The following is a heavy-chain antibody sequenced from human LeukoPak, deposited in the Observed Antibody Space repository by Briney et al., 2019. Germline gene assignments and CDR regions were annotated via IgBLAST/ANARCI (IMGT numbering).Heavy chain of an antibody. CDR2: IYHSGST. J-gene: IGHJ3*02. CDR3: ATLSTGTTRGYAFDI. D-gene: IGHD1-7*01. CDR1: GGSISSGGYS. V-gene: IGHV4-30-2*01. Sequence: PSQTLSLTCAVSGGSISSGGYSWSWIRQPPGKGLEWIGYIYHSGSTYYNPSLKSRVTISVDRSKNQFSLKLSSVTAADTAVYYCATLSTGTTRGYAFDIWGQGTMVTVSS.